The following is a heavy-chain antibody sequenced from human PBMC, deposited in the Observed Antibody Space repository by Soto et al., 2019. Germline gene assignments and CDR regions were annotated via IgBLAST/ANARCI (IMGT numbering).Heavy chain of an antibody. CDR1: GYSFTSYW. D-gene: IGHD2-2*01. CDR2: IYPGDSDT. V-gene: IGHV5-51*01. Sequence: GESLKISCKGSGYSFTSYWIGWVRQMPGKGLEWMGIIYPGDSDTRYSPSFQGQVTISADKSISTAYLQWSSLRASDTAMYYCARLLGYCSSTSCYGSYYYYYGMDVWGQGTTVTVSS. J-gene: IGHJ6*02. CDR3: ARLLGYCSSTSCYGSYYYYYGMDV.